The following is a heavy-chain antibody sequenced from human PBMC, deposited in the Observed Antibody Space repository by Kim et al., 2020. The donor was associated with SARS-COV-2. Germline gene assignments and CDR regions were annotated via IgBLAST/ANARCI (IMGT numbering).Heavy chain of an antibody. CDR1: GYTFTSYY. V-gene: IGHV1-46*01. D-gene: IGHD3-10*01. J-gene: IGHJ6*02. CDR3: ARALATQPVLLWFGEFSTGSGGGYYYYGMDV. Sequence: ASVKVSCKASGYTFTSYYMHWVRQAPGQGLEWMGIINPSGGSTSYAQKFQGRVTMTRDTSTSTVYMELSSLRSEDTAVYYCARALATQPVLLWFGEFSTGSGGGYYYYGMDVWGQGTTVTVSS. CDR2: INPSGGST.